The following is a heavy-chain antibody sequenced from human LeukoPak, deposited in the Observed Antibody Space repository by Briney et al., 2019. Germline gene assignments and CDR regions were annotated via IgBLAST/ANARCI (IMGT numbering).Heavy chain of an antibody. Sequence: SETLSLTCTVSGGSISSGGYYWSWIRQHPGKGLEWIGYIYYSGSTYYNPSLKSRVPISVETSKNQFSLKLSSVTAAETAVYYCARGAPAYYYDSSGIDYWGQGTLVTVSS. J-gene: IGHJ4*02. CDR3: ARGAPAYYYDSSGIDY. CDR1: GGSISSGGYY. CDR2: IYYSGST. V-gene: IGHV4-31*03. D-gene: IGHD3-22*01.